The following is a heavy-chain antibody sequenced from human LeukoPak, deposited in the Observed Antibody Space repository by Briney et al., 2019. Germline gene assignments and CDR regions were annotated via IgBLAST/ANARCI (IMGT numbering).Heavy chain of an antibody. D-gene: IGHD3-10*01. V-gene: IGHV3-23*01. CDR3: AKDMGPHYYGSGSYSYFDY. Sequence: GGSLRLSCAASGFTFSSYAMSWVRQAPGKGLEWVSAISGSGGSTYYADSVKGRFTISRDNSKNTLYLQMNSLRAEDTALYYCAKDMGPHYYGSGSYSYFDYWGQGTLVTVSS. CDR1: GFTFSSYA. J-gene: IGHJ4*02. CDR2: ISGSGGST.